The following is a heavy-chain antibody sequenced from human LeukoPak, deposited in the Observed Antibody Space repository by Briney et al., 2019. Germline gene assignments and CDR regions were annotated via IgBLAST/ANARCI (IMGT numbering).Heavy chain of an antibody. Sequence: ASVKVSCKASGYTFTDYNIHWVRQAPGQGLEWMGWIGPKTGGTKYAQKFQGRVTMTRDTSINTAYMELGRVRSDDTAVYYCARDPPDYGDPLGYWGQGTLVTVSS. J-gene: IGHJ4*02. CDR1: GYTFTDYN. V-gene: IGHV1-2*02. CDR3: ARDPPDYGDPLGY. CDR2: IGPKTGGT. D-gene: IGHD4-17*01.